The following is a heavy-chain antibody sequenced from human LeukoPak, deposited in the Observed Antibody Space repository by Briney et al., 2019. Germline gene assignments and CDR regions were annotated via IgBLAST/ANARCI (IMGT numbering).Heavy chain of an antibody. Sequence: GGALRLFCAASGLSVRNKYMSWVRQAPGGGREWVAHIKRDGSDKNYVDPVKGRFTISRDNAKHSVYQQMNSLRVEDTATYYSARDGYLDYWGQGTLVTVSS. CDR2: IKRDGSDK. CDR3: ARDGYLDY. J-gene: IGHJ4*02. V-gene: IGHV3-7*03. CDR1: GLSVRNKY. D-gene: IGHD3-22*01.